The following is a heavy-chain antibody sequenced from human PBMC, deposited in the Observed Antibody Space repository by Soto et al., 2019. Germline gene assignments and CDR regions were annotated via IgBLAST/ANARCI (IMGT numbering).Heavy chain of an antibody. CDR3: ARHCSSTSCRYYYYYGMDV. J-gene: IGHJ6*02. Sequence: QVQLVQSGAEVKKPGSSVKVSCKASGGTFSSYAISWVRQAPGQGLEWMGGIIHIFGTANYAQKFQGRVTITADESTSTAYMELSSLRSEDTAVYYCARHCSSTSCRYYYYYGMDVWGQGTTVTVSS. CDR1: GGTFSSYA. D-gene: IGHD2-2*01. CDR2: IIHIFGTA. V-gene: IGHV1-69*01.